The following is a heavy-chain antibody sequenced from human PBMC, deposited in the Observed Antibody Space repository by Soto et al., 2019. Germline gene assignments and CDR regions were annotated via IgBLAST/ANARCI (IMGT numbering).Heavy chain of an antibody. V-gene: IGHV4-30-4*01. Sequence: SETLSLTCTVSGGSISSGDYYWSWIRQPPGKGLEWIGYIYYSGSTYYNPSLKSRVTISVDTSKNQFSLKLSSVTAADTAVYYCARGRGIVATIDWFDPWGQGTLVTVSS. CDR1: GGSISSGDYY. D-gene: IGHD5-12*01. CDR3: ARGRGIVATIDWFDP. J-gene: IGHJ5*02. CDR2: IYYSGST.